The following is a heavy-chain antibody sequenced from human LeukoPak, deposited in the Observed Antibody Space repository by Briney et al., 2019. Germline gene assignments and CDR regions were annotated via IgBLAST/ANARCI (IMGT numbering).Heavy chain of an antibody. V-gene: IGHV3-48*01. CDR1: GFTFSVYS. D-gene: IGHD3-3*01. CDR2: ISGSSTTI. Sequence: GGPLRLSCAASGFTFSVYSMSWVRPAPGKGLEWVSYISGSSTTISYADSVKGRFTISRDNAENSLSLQMNSLRAEDTAVYYCARAGDFSFKDWGQGTLVTVSS. CDR3: ARAGDFSFKD. J-gene: IGHJ4*02.